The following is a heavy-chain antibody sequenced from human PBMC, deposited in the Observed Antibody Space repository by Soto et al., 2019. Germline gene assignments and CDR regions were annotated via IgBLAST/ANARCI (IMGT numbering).Heavy chain of an antibody. V-gene: IGHV1-3*04. J-gene: IGHJ5*02. CDR3: ARPTEAADAPYNWFGP. Sequence: QVQLVQSGAEVKKPGASVKVSCKASGYTFNYYAIHWVRQAPGQRLEWMGWINTGNANTKYSQKFQGRVTFSRDTSASTAYMEMSSLRSEDTAVYYCARPTEAADAPYNWFGPWGQGALVTVSS. CDR2: INTGNANT. CDR1: GYTFNYYA. D-gene: IGHD6-25*01.